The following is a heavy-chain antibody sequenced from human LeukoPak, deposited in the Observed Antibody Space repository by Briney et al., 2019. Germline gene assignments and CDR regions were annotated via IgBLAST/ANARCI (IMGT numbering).Heavy chain of an antibody. CDR3: SNGRTSSGTLQHDY. CDR2: ISDNSGNT. CDR1: GFTFSSSA. J-gene: IGHJ4*02. D-gene: IGHD6-19*01. Sequence: PGGSLRLSCAASGFTFSSSAMSWVRQAPGQGLEWVSAISDNSGNTYYADSVKGRFTISRDNSENTLYLQMNSLRAEDTALYYCSNGRTSSGTLQHDYWGQGTLVTVSS. V-gene: IGHV3-23*01.